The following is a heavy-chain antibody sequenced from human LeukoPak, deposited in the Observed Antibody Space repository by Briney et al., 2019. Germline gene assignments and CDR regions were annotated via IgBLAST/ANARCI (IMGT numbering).Heavy chain of an antibody. V-gene: IGHV3-30-3*01. CDR1: GFTFSSYA. J-gene: IGHJ4*02. CDR3: ASASSGWYQTDY. Sequence: PGGSLRLSCAASGFTFSSYAMHWVCQAPGKGLEWVAVISYDGSNKYYADSVKGRFTISRDNSKNTLYLQMNSLRAEDTAVYYCASASSGWYQTDYWGQGTLVTVSS. CDR2: ISYDGSNK. D-gene: IGHD6-19*01.